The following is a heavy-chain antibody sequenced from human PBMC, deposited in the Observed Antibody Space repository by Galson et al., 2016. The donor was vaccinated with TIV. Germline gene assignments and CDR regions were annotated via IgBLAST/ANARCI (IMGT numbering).Heavy chain of an antibody. CDR1: GFTFSSYS. J-gene: IGHJ3*02. V-gene: IGHV3-21*01. Sequence: SLRLSCAVSGFTFSSYSMSWVRQAPGKGLEWVSSISSTSNYRYYADSVKGRFTISRDNAEDSLYLQINSLRVEDTALYYCARRGNYLSDASDIWGQGTMVTVSS. CDR2: ISSTSNYR. D-gene: IGHD3-22*01. CDR3: ARRGNYLSDASDI.